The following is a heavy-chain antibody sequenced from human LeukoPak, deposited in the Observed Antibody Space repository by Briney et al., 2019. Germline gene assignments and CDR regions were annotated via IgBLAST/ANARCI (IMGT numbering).Heavy chain of an antibody. CDR3: ARDGLGMAVAGTLDY. CDR2: ISYDGSNE. Sequence: GGSLRLSCAASGFTFSSYAMHWVRQAPGKGLEWVAVISYDGSNEYYADSVKGRFTISRDNSKNTLYLQMNSLRAEDTAVYYCARDGLGMAVAGTLDYWGQGTLVTVSS. D-gene: IGHD6-19*01. J-gene: IGHJ4*02. V-gene: IGHV3-30*04. CDR1: GFTFSSYA.